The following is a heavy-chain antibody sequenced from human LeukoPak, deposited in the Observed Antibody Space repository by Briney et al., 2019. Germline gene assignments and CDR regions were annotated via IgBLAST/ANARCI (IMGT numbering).Heavy chain of an antibody. Sequence: ASVKVSCKVSGYTLTELSMHWVRQAPGKGLEWMGGFDPEDGETIYAQKFQGRVTMTEDTSTDTAYMELSSLRSEDTAVYYCATAGFRVGALDYWGQGTLVTVSS. CDR3: ATAGFRVGALDY. D-gene: IGHD1-26*01. J-gene: IGHJ4*02. CDR2: FDPEDGET. V-gene: IGHV1-24*01. CDR1: GYTLTELS.